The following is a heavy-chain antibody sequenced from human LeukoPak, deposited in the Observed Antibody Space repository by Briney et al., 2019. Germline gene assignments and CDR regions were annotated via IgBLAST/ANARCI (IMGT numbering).Heavy chain of an antibody. V-gene: IGHV3-23*01. CDR3: ANAYVSWFGELLSSYYFDY. Sequence: PGGSLRLSCAAPGFTFSSYGMSWVRQAPGKGLEWVSAISGSGGSTYYADSVKGRFTISRDNSKNTLYLQMNSLRAEDTAVYYCANAYVSWFGELLSSYYFDYWGQGTLVTVSS. CDR1: GFTFSSYG. CDR2: ISGSGGST. D-gene: IGHD3-10*01. J-gene: IGHJ4*02.